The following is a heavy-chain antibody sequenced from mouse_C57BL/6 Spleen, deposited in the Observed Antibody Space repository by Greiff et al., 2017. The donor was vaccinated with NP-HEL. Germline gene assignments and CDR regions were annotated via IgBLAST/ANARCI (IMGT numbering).Heavy chain of an antibody. CDR1: GFTFSDYY. CDR3: AREGNDGYSYYFDY. J-gene: IGHJ2*01. CDR2: INYDGSST. D-gene: IGHD2-3*01. V-gene: IGHV5-16*01. Sequence: EVQLVESEGGLVQPGSSMKLSCTASGFTFSDYYMAWVRQVPEKGLEWVANINYDGSSTYYLDSLKSRFIISRDNAKNILYLQMSSLKSEDTATYYCAREGNDGYSYYFDYWGQGTTLTVSS.